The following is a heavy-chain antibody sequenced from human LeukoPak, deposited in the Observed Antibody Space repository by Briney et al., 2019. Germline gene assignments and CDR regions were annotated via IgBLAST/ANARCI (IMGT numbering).Heavy chain of an antibody. J-gene: IGHJ1*01. D-gene: IGHD2/OR15-2a*01. CDR3: AKDLSPAYFHH. CDR2: IRYDGSNK. CDR1: GFTFSNYA. V-gene: IGHV3-30*02. Sequence: GGSLRLSCAASGFTFSNYAMHWVRQAPGKGLEWVAFIRYDGSNKFYADSVKGRFTTSRDNSKNTLYLQMSSLTAEDTAVYYCAKDLSPAYFHHWGQGTLVTVSS.